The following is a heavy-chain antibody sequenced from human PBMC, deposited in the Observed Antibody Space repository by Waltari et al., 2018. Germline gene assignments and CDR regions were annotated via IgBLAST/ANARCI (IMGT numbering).Heavy chain of an antibody. CDR2: IKRDGSST. CDR3: ARGRDDYPLSAFDT. V-gene: IGHV3-74*01. CDR1: GFTFSSYW. Sequence: EVQLVESGGGLVQPGGSLRLSCASSGFTFSSYWMHWVRQAPGKAVVGVSRIKRDGSSTTYADSVKGRFTISRDNAKNTLSLQMNSLRGEDTAVYYCARGRDDYPLSAFDTWGQGTMVTVSS. D-gene: IGHD4-17*01. J-gene: IGHJ3*02.